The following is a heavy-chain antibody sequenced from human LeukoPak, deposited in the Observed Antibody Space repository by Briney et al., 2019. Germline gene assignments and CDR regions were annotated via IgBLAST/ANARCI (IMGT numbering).Heavy chain of an antibody. CDR2: ISGSGGRT. D-gene: IGHD2-2*01. CDR3: AKHVGSCSSNTCYFDS. J-gene: IGHJ4*02. CDR1: GFTFSSYA. Sequence: GGSLRLSCAASGFTFSSYAMSWVRQAPGKGLESVSTISGSGGRTYYADSVKGRFTISRDNSKNTLYLQMSSLRAEDTAVYYCAKHVGSCSSNTCYFDSWGQGTLVTVSS. V-gene: IGHV3-23*01.